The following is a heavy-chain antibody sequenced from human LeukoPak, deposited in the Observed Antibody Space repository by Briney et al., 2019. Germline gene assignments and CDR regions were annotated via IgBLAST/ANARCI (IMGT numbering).Heavy chain of an antibody. V-gene: IGHV4-4*02. CDR2: IYHSGST. J-gene: IGHJ5*02. CDR3: ARESLTWLQSRTSWFDP. D-gene: IGHD5-24*01. CDR1: GGSISSSNW. Sequence: PSGTLSLTCAVSGGSISSSNWWSWVRQPPGKGLEWIGEIYHSGSTNYNPSLKSRVTISVDSSKNQFSLRLSSVTAPDTAVYYCARESLTWLQSRTSWFDPWGQGTLVTVSS.